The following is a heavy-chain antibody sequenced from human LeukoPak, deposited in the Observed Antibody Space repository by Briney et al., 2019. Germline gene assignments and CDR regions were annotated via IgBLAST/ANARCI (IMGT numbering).Heavy chain of an antibody. CDR2: IYYGGST. CDR1: GGSISSGGYY. D-gene: IGHD3-3*01. V-gene: IGHV4-31*03. Sequence: PSQTLSLTYTVSGGSISSGGYYWSWIRQHPGKGLEWIGYIYYGGSTYYNPSLKSRVTISVDTSKNQFSLKLSSVTAADTAVYYCATDRGGHYDFWSGYESPFDYWGQGTLSPSPQ. J-gene: IGHJ4*02. CDR3: ATDRGGHYDFWSGYESPFDY.